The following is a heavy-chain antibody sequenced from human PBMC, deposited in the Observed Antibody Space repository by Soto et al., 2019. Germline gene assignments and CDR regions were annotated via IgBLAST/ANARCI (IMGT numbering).Heavy chain of an antibody. CDR1: GGSISSYY. CDR3: ARVRIAARLGFDP. J-gene: IGHJ5*02. V-gene: IGHV4-59*01. D-gene: IGHD6-6*01. Sequence: QVQLQESGPGLVKPSETLSLTCTVSGGSISSYYWSWIRQPPGKGLEWIGYIYYSGSTNYNPSLKSRVTISVDTSKNPFSLKLSSVTAADTAVYYCARVRIAARLGFDPWGQGTLVTVSS. CDR2: IYYSGST.